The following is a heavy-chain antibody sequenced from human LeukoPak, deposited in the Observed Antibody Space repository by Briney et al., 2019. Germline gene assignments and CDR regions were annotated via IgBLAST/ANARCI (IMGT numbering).Heavy chain of an antibody. CDR1: GFTFSTYW. Sequence: GGSLRLSCAASGFTFSTYWMSWVRQAPGKGLELVANIKQDGSEKYYVDSVKGRFTISRDNAKNSLYQQVNSLRAEDTAVYYCARNQRRLDYWGQGTLVTVSS. J-gene: IGHJ4*02. V-gene: IGHV3-7*01. CDR3: ARNQRRLDY. CDR2: IKQDGSEK. D-gene: IGHD1-14*01.